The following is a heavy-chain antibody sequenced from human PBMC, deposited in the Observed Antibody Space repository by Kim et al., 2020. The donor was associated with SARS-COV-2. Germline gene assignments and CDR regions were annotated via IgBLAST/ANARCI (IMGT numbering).Heavy chain of an antibody. CDR3: AKKMGSVAVLVPYYFDY. V-gene: IGHV3-23*01. CDR2: ISGSGGST. CDR1: GFTFSSYA. J-gene: IGHJ4*02. Sequence: GGSLRLSCAASGFTFSSYAMSWVRQAPGKGLEWVSAISGSGGSTYYADSVKGRFTISRDNSKNTLYLQMNSLRAEDTAVYYCAKKMGSVAVLVPYYFDYWGQGTLVTVSS. D-gene: IGHD2-8*02.